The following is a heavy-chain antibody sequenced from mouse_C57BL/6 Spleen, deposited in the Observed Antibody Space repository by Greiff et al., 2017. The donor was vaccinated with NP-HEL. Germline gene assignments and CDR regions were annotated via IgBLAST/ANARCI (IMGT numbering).Heavy chain of an antibody. D-gene: IGHD4-1*01. CDR1: GFTFTSYA. CDR3: ARDRNWDGAYFDY. J-gene: IGHJ2*01. V-gene: IGHV5-4*01. CDR2: ISDGGSYT. Sequence: EVKVVESGGGLVKPGGSLKLSCAASGFTFTSYAMSWVRQTPEKRLEWVATISDGGSYTYYPDNVKGRFTISRDNAKNNLYLQMSHLKSEDTAMYYCARDRNWDGAYFDYWGQGTTLTVSS.